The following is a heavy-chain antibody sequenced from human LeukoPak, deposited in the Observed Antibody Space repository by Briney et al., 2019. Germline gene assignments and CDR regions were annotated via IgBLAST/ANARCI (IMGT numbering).Heavy chain of an antibody. V-gene: IGHV3-23*01. CDR2: ITGSGGST. J-gene: IGHJ4*02. D-gene: IGHD3-10*01. CDR1: GFTLSNYA. Sequence: PGGSLRLSCAASGFTLSNYAMTWVRQAPGKGLEWVSGITGSGGSTDYAGSVKGRFTISRDNSKNTLYLEMNSLRAEDTAVYYCAKVASRNYYASGSYADSWGQGTLVTVSS. CDR3: AKVASRNYYASGSYADS.